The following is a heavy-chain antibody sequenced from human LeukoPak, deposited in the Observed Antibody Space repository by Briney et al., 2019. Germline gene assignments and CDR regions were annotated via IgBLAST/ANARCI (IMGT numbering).Heavy chain of an antibody. D-gene: IGHD3-22*01. J-gene: IGHJ6*02. V-gene: IGHV4-34*01. CDR2: INDYTGNT. Sequence: SETLSLTSDVFGGSFTDYFSTLIRHSPGKGLEGIGEINDYTGNTNYNPSLNSRVSISLEKSKNQFSLELRSVTAAETAVYYCARGRIAKIVVVHSFHYGMDVWGQGTTVTVSS. CDR1: GGSFTDYF. CDR3: ARGRIAKIVVVHSFHYGMDV.